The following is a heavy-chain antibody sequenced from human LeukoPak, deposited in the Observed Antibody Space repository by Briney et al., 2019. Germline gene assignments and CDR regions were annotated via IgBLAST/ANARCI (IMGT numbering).Heavy chain of an antibody. CDR3: ARGGGYYYYYYYMDV. D-gene: IGHD4-23*01. J-gene: IGHJ6*03. V-gene: IGHV4-4*07. CDR1: GGSISSYY. Sequence: SETLSLTCTVSGGSISSYYWSWIRQPAGKGLEWIGRMYTSGSPNYNPSLKSRVTISVDTSKNQFSLKLSSVTAADTAVYYCARGGGYYYYYYYMDVWGKGTTVTVSS. CDR2: MYTSGSP.